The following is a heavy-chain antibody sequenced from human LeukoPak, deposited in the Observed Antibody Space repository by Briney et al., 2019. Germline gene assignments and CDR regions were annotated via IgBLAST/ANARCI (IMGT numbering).Heavy chain of an antibody. CDR2: VYYSGST. CDR3: ARELDGNGGWFDP. CDR1: GDSISDYY. V-gene: IGHV4-59*01. D-gene: IGHD3-10*01. Sequence: SETLSLTCTVSGDSISDYYWSWIRQPPGKGLEWIGEVYYSGSTHYNPSLKSRVTIPVDTSKNQFSLSLRSVTTADTAVYFCARELDGNGGWFDPWGQGTLVIVSS. J-gene: IGHJ5*02.